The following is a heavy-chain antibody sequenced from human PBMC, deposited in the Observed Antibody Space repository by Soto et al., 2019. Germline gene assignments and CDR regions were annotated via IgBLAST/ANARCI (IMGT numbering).Heavy chain of an antibody. CDR2: IYYSGST. Sequence: PSETLSLTCIVSGGSISSGGYYWSWIRQHPGKGLEWIGYIYYSGSTYYNPSLKSRVTISVDTSKNQFSLKLSSVTAADTAVYYCARAPTVAKEWGYYYYGMDVWGQGTTVTVSS. D-gene: IGHD4-17*01. CDR1: GGSISSGGYY. CDR3: ARAPTVAKEWGYYYYGMDV. J-gene: IGHJ6*02. V-gene: IGHV4-31*03.